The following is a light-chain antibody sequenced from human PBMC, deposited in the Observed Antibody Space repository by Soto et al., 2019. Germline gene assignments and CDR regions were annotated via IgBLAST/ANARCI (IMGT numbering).Light chain of an antibody. CDR1: SRDVGHYNY. V-gene: IGLV2-14*01. J-gene: IGLJ1*01. CDR3: SPYADGSTYV. CDR2: EVD. Sequence: QSVLTQPASVSGSPGQSITISCTGTSRDVGHYNYVSWYQQHPGKVPKLMIYEVDNRPSGVSIRFSGSKSGNTASLTISGLQAEDEADYYCSPYADGSTYVFGTGTKVTVL.